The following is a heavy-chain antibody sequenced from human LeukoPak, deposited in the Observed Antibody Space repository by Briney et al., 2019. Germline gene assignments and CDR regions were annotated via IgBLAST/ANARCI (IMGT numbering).Heavy chain of an antibody. Sequence: PGGSLRLSCTASGHTFSTYWMHWVRQAPGKGLVWVAGIYSGGSIIYYADSVKGRFTISRDNAKNTLYLQMNSLRVEDTAVYYCVAEERDFDCWGQGVLVTVSS. CDR1: GHTFSTYW. D-gene: IGHD1-26*01. CDR2: IYSGGSII. CDR3: VAEERDFDC. V-gene: IGHV3-74*01. J-gene: IGHJ4*02.